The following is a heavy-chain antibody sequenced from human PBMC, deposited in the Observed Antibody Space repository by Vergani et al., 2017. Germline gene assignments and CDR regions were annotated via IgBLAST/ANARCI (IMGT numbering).Heavy chain of an antibody. V-gene: IGHV4-39*01. CDR3: ARVGSKVWNYYYMDV. D-gene: IGHD3-16*01. CDR1: GTSISGSSDY. J-gene: IGHJ6*03. Sequence: QLQLQESGPGLLKPSETLSLTCSVSGTSISGSSDYWGWIRQPPGKGLEWIGSIFYTGTSYYNPSLESRATNSVDTSKNQFSLKLKSVTAADTAVYYCARVGSKVWNYYYMDVWGKGTTVTVSS. CDR2: IFYTGTS.